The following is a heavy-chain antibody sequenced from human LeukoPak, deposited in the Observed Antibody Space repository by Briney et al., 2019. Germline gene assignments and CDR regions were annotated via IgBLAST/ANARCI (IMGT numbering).Heavy chain of an antibody. Sequence: GGSLRLSCAASGFTFSSYGMHWVRQAPGKGLEWVAFIRYDGSNKYYADSVKGRFTISRDNSKNTLYLQMNSLRAEDTAVYYCAKDPTGTAAAGPEYFQHWGQGTLVTVSS. V-gene: IGHV3-30*02. CDR1: GFTFSSYG. CDR2: IRYDGSNK. CDR3: AKDPTGTAAAGPEYFQH. D-gene: IGHD6-13*01. J-gene: IGHJ1*01.